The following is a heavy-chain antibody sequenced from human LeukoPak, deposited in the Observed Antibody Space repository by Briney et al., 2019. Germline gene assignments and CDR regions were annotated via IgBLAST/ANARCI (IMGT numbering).Heavy chain of an antibody. J-gene: IGHJ1*01. D-gene: IGHD4-17*01. CDR1: GFTFSDYY. Sequence: GGSLRLSCAASGFTFSDYYTSWIRQAPGKGLEWVSHISSSSSYTNYADSVKGRFTISRDNAKNSLYLQMNSLRAEDTAVYYCARIYGDPLPEYFQHWGQGTLVTVSS. V-gene: IGHV3-11*06. CDR3: ARIYGDPLPEYFQH. CDR2: ISSSSSYT.